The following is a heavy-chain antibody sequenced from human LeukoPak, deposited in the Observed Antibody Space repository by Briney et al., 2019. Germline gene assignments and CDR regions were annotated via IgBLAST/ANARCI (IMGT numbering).Heavy chain of an antibody. CDR2: INPNSGGT. D-gene: IGHD3-3*01. CDR1: GYTFTGYY. Sequence: GSVRVSCKASGYTFTGYYMHWVRQAPGQGLEWMGWINPNSGGTNYAQKFQGRVTMTRDTSISTAYMELSRLRSDDTAVYYCARLNYDFWSGYYGAIDYWGQGTLVTVSS. CDR3: ARLNYDFWSGYYGAIDY. J-gene: IGHJ4*02. V-gene: IGHV1-2*02.